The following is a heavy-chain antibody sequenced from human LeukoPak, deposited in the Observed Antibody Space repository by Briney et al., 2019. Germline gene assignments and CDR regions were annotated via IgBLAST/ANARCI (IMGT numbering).Heavy chain of an antibody. V-gene: IGHV4-39*01. J-gene: IGHJ5*02. CDR1: GDSISRSTYY. D-gene: IGHD1-7*01. Sequence: SETLSLTCTVSGDSISRSTYYWGWIRQPPGKGLEWIGIIYHSGSAYYNPSLKSRVTISVDTSKNQFSLKLSSVTAADTAVYYCARHITGTTSWFDPWGQGTLVTVSS. CDR3: ARHITGTTSWFDP. CDR2: IYHSGSA.